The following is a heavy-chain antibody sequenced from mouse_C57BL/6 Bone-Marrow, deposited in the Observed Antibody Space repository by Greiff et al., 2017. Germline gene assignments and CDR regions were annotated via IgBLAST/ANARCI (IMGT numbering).Heavy chain of an antibody. D-gene: IGHD2-5*01. J-gene: IGHJ3*01. Sequence: QVQLQQSGAELARPGASVKLSCKASGYTFTSYGISWVKQRTGQGLEWIGEIYPRSGNTYYNEKFKGKATLTADKSSSTAYMELRSLTSEDSAVYFCASSGAYYSNYGAYWGQGTLVTVSA. CDR3: ASSGAYYSNYGAY. CDR2: IYPRSGNT. V-gene: IGHV1-81*01. CDR1: GYTFTSYG.